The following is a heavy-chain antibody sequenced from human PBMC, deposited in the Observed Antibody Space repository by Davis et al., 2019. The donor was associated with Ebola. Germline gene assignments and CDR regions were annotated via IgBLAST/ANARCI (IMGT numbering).Heavy chain of an antibody. D-gene: IGHD3-22*01. CDR1: GGSISSYY. V-gene: IGHV4-59*08. Sequence: MPSETLSLTCTVSGGSISSYYWSWIRQPPGKGLEWIGNLYHGGGTNYSPSLKSRLTISVDTSKNQFSLELSSVTAADTAVSYCARVGTMIVSPVLWGQGTLVTVSS. J-gene: IGHJ4*02. CDR3: ARVGTMIVSPVL. CDR2: LYHGGGT.